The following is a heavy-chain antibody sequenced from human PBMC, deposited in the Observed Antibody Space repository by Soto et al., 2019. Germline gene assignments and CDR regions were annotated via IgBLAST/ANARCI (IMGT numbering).Heavy chain of an antibody. D-gene: IGHD6-6*01. CDR1: GYTFTSYD. CDR3: ARDREQLGSYYYGMDV. Sequence: ASVKVSCKASGYTFTSYDINWVRQATGQGLEWMGWMSPNSGNTGYAQKLQGRVTMTTNTSTSTAYMELRSLRSEDTAVYYCARDREQLGSYYYGMDVWGQGTTVTVSS. J-gene: IGHJ6*02. CDR2: MSPNSGNT. V-gene: IGHV1-8*01.